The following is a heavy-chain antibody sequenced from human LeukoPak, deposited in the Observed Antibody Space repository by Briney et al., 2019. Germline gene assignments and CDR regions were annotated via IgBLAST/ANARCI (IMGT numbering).Heavy chain of an antibody. D-gene: IGHD3-3*01. Sequence: GGSLRLSCEASGFTFSSYWMHWVRQAPGKGLVWVSRINSDGSSTSYADSVKGRFTISRDNAKNTLYLQMNSLRAEDTAVYYCARRYDFWSDLDYWGQGTLVTVSS. CDR1: GFTFSSYW. CDR3: ARRYDFWSDLDY. CDR2: INSDGSST. V-gene: IGHV3-74*01. J-gene: IGHJ4*02.